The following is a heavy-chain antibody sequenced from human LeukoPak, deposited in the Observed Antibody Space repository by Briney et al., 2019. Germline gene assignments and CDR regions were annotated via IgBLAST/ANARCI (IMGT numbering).Heavy chain of an antibody. Sequence: GGSLRLSCAASGFPLSSYAMRWVRQARGKGLEWVSAISGSGGSTYYADSVKGRFTISRDNSKNTLYLQMNSLRAEDTAVYYCAKISSPSRSGYYFDYWGQGTLVTVSS. J-gene: IGHJ4*02. CDR1: GFPLSSYA. V-gene: IGHV3-23*01. CDR3: AKISSPSRSGYYFDY. CDR2: ISGSGGST.